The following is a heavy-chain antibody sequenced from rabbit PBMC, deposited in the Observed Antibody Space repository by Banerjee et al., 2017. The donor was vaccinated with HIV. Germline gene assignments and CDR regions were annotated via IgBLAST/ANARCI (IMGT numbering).Heavy chain of an antibody. CDR1: GFSFNNKYV. CDR3: ATITDNSGMAL. J-gene: IGHJ4*01. Sequence: QSLEESGGDLVKPEGSLTLTCTASGFSFNNKYVMCWVRQAPGKGLEWIACINTISGDTVYATWAKGRFTISKTSSTTVTLQMTSLTAADTATYFCATITDNSGMALWGPGTLVTVS. CDR2: INTISGDT. V-gene: IGHV1S40*01. D-gene: IGHD4-1*01.